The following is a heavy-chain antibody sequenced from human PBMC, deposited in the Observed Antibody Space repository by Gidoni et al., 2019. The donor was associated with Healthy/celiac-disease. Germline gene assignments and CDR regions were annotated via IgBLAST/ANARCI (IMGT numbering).Heavy chain of an antibody. Sequence: QLQLQESGPGLVKPSETLSLTCTVSGGSISSSSYYWGWIRQPPGKGLEWIGSIYYSGSTYYNPSLKSRVTISVDTSKNQFSLKLSSVTAADTAVYYCARHAYRDCSGGSCYSFDIWGQGTMVTVSS. CDR1: GGSISSSSYY. J-gene: IGHJ3*02. V-gene: IGHV4-39*01. CDR2: IYYSGST. CDR3: ARHAYRDCSGGSCYSFDI. D-gene: IGHD2-15*01.